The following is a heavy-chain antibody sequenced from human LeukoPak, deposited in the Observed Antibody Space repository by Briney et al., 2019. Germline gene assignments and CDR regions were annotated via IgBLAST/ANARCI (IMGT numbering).Heavy chain of an antibody. V-gene: IGHV3-74*01. J-gene: IGHJ4*02. Sequence: GGSLRLSCAASGFTFSGYWMHWVRQAPGKGLMWVSRIKSDGSSTTYADSVKGRFTISRDNAKNTLYLEMNSQRAEDTAVYYCARTFAAAHIDYWGQGTLVTVSS. CDR1: GFTFSGYW. CDR2: IKSDGSST. D-gene: IGHD2-15*01. CDR3: ARTFAAAHIDY.